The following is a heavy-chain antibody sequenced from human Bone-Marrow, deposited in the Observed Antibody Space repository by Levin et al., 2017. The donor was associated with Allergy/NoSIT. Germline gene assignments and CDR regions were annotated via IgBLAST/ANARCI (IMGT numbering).Heavy chain of an antibody. V-gene: IGHV3-48*02. CDR1: GFTFSRYS. D-gene: IGHD5-12*01. J-gene: IGHJ4*02. CDR2: ISASSSTI. Sequence: GESLKISCAASGFTFSRYSMNWVRQAPGKGLEWVSYISASSSTIYYADSVKGRFAISRDNAKNSLYLQMNSLRDEDTAVYYCARPFRDLDIVATENYYWGQGTLVTVSS. CDR3: ARPFRDLDIVATENYY.